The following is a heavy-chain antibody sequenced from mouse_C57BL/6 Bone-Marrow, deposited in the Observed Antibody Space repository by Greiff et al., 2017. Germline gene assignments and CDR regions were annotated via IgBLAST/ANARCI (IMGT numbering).Heavy chain of an antibody. CDR2: IYPGNSDT. J-gene: IGHJ1*03. D-gene: IGHD1-1*01. CDR1: GYTFTSYW. Sequence: EVQLQQSGTVLARPGASVKMSCKTSGYTFTSYWMHWVNQRPGKGLEWIGAIYPGNSDTSYNQKFKGKATLTAVTSASTAYMELSNLTNEDSAVYDCTSYGSSYWYFDVWGTGTTVTVSS. CDR3: TSYGSSYWYFDV. V-gene: IGHV1-5*01.